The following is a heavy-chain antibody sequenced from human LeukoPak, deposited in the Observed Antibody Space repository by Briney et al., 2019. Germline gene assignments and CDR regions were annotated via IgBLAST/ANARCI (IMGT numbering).Heavy chain of an antibody. CDR2: IYHSGST. D-gene: IGHD5-12*01. Sequence: PSETLSLTCTVPGGSISGSSYYSGWISQPPGKGLDWPGSIYHSGSTYYNPSLKSRVTIAVETSKNQFSLKLSSVTAADKAVYYCARSCRILDIVATIRARLGGNGFDIWGQGTMVTVSS. J-gene: IGHJ3*02. V-gene: IGHV4-39*07. CDR1: GGSISGSSYY. CDR3: ARSCRILDIVATIRARLGGNGFDI.